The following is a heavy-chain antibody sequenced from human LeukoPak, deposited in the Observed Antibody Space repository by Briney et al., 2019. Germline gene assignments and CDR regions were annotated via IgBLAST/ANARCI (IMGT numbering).Heavy chain of an antibody. J-gene: IGHJ6*03. CDR1: GFTFSSYW. Sequence: PEGSLRLSCAASGFTFSSYWMHWVRQAPGKGLVWVSRINSDGSSTSYADSVKGRFTISRDNAKNTLYLQMNSLRAEDTAVYYCARDYTQYYYYYYMDVWGKGTTVTVSS. V-gene: IGHV3-74*01. CDR2: INSDGSST. D-gene: IGHD3-16*01. CDR3: ARDYTQYYYYYYMDV.